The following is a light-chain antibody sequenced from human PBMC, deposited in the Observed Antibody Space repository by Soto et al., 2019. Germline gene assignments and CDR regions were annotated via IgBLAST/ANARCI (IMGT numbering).Light chain of an antibody. Sequence: QSVLTQPASVSGSPGQSITISCTGTSSDVGSYNLVSWYQQHPGKAPKLMIYEGSKRPSGVSNRFSGSKSGNTASLTISGLQAEDEADYYCCSYAILLYVFGTGTKGTVL. CDR2: EGS. CDR3: CSYAILLYV. V-gene: IGLV2-23*01. CDR1: SSDVGSYNL. J-gene: IGLJ1*01.